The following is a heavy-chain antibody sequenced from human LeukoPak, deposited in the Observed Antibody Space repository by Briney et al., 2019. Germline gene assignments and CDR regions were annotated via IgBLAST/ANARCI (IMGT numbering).Heavy chain of an antibody. Sequence: PGGSLRLSCAISGFTFSDHFLDWVRRAPGKGLEWVGRSRNKAKSYTTEYAASVKGRFTISRDDSKNSLYLQMDSLKTEDTAVYYCVRVGSVAGSDYLDYWGQGTLVTVSS. CDR3: VRVGSVAGSDYLDY. CDR1: GFTFSDHF. CDR2: SRNKAKSYTT. J-gene: IGHJ4*02. D-gene: IGHD6-19*01. V-gene: IGHV3-72*01.